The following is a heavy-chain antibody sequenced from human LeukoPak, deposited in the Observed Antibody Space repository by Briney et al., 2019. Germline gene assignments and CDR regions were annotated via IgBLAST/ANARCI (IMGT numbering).Heavy chain of an antibody. CDR1: GFTFSSYS. J-gene: IGHJ6*02. CDR3: AREDIVAVPAAMTEEDYYYYGMDV. D-gene: IGHD2-2*01. Sequence: PGGSLRLSCAASGFTFSSYSMDWVRQAPGKGLEWVSSISSSSSYIYYADSVKGRFTISRDNAKNSLYLQMNSLRAEDTAVYYCAREDIVAVPAAMTEEDYYYYGMDVWGQGTTVTVSS. V-gene: IGHV3-21*01. CDR2: ISSSSSYI.